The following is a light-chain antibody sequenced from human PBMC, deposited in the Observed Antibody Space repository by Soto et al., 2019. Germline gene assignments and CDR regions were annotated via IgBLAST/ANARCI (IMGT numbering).Light chain of an antibody. J-gene: IGKJ1*01. CDR1: QTISNY. CDR3: QQYYIDAT. CDR2: RSS. Sequence: DIQMTQSPSTLSASVGDRVTITCRASQTISNYLTWYQQRPGKAPKLLIYRSSILQNGVPSRFSGSGSETEFTLTISSLQADDVATYYCQQYYIDATCGQGTRVEI. V-gene: IGKV1-5*03.